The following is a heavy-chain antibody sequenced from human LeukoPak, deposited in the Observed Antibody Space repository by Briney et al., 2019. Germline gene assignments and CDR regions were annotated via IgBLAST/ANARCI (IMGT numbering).Heavy chain of an antibody. J-gene: IGHJ6*02. V-gene: IGHV4-30-4*01. CDR3: ARDGRGYSYGYGPAGYCHYYGMDV. CDR1: GGSISSGDYY. D-gene: IGHD5-18*01. Sequence: SQTPSLTCTVSGGSISSGDYYWSWIRQPPGKGLEWIGYIYYSGSTYYNPSLKSRVTISVDTSKNQFSLKLSSVTAADTAVYYCARDGRGYSYGYGPAGYCHYYGMDVWGQGTTVTVSS. CDR2: IYYSGST.